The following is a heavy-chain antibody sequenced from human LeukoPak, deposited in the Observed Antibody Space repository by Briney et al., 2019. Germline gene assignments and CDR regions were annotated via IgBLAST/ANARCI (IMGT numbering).Heavy chain of an antibody. CDR2: ITSSSSTI. D-gene: IGHD3-10*01. V-gene: IGHV3-48*02. J-gene: IGHJ4*02. CDR1: GFTFGSYS. Sequence: RGSLRLSCAASGFTFGSYSMNWVRQAPGKGLEWVSYITSSSSTIYYADSVKGRFTISRDNAKNSLYLQMNSLRDEDTAVYYCARDLTTLVRGLPLDYWGQGTLVTVYS. CDR3: ARDLTTLVRGLPLDY.